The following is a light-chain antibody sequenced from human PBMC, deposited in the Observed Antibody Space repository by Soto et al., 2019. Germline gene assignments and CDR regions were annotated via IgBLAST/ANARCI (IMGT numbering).Light chain of an antibody. CDR1: SFDVDDYNS. V-gene: IGLV2-14*01. CDR3: SLYTTSSTPSYV. J-gene: IGLJ1*01. Sequence: QSALTQPASVSGSPGQSITISCTGTSFDVDDYNSVSWYQQPPGKAPKPIIYEVNNRPSGVSNRFSGSNSDNTAFLTISGLQAEDEADYYCSLYTTSSTPSYVFGTGTKVTVL. CDR2: EVN.